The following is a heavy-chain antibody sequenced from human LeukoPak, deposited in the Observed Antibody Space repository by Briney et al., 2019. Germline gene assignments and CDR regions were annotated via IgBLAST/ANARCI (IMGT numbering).Heavy chain of an antibody. CDR3: AKERDSSGYFDY. J-gene: IGHJ4*02. D-gene: IGHD3-22*01. Sequence: AGGSLRLSCSASGFTFSSYAMHWVRQAPGKGLEWVSAISGSGGGTYYADSVKGRFTISRDNSKKILYLQMNSLRVEDTALYYCAKERDSSGYFDYWGQGTLVTASS. CDR1: GFTFSSYA. V-gene: IGHV3-23*01. CDR2: ISGSGGGT.